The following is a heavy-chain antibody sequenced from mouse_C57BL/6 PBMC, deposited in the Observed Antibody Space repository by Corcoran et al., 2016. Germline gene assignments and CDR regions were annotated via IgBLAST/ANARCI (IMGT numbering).Heavy chain of an antibody. CDR1: GYTFTDYY. J-gene: IGHJ4*01. V-gene: IGHV1-26*01. D-gene: IGHD1-1*01. CDR3: ARGYYYGKAMDY. CDR2: INPNNGGT. Sequence: EVQLQQSGPELVKPGASVKISCKAPGYTFTDYYMNWVKQSHGKSLEWIGDINPNNGGTSYNQKFKGKATLTVDKSSSTAYMELRSLTSEDSAGYYCARGYYYGKAMDYWGQGTSVTVSS.